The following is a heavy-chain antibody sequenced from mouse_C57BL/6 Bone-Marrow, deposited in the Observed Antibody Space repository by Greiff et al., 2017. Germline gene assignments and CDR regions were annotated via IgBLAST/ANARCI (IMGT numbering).Heavy chain of an antibody. Sequence: EVQLQQSGPGLVKPSQSLSLTCSVTGYSITSGYYWNWIRQFPGNKLEWMGYISYDGSNNYNPSLKNRISITRDTSKNQFFLKLNSVTTEDTATYDCARGYYGRVYYAMDYWGQGTSVTVSS. V-gene: IGHV3-6*01. CDR3: ARGYYGRVYYAMDY. CDR2: ISYDGSN. J-gene: IGHJ4*01. D-gene: IGHD1-1*01. CDR1: GYSITSGYY.